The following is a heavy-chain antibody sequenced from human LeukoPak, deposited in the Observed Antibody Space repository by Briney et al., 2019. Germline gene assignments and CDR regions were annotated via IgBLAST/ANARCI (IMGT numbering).Heavy chain of an antibody. D-gene: IGHD6-19*01. CDR3: ARLIAVTGRGDYFDY. Sequence: SETLSLTCSVSGVSISDYHWTWIRQPPGKGLEWIGYILNRGITNYSPSLESRVTISVDTSKNQFSLRPSSVSAADTAVYYCARLIAVTGRGDYFDYWGQGTLVTVSS. J-gene: IGHJ4*02. CDR1: GVSISDYH. V-gene: IGHV4-59*08. CDR2: ILNRGIT.